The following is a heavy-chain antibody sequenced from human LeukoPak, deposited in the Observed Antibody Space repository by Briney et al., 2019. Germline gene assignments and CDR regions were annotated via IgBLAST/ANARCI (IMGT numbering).Heavy chain of an antibody. D-gene: IGHD3-16*02. CDR1: GGTFSSYA. J-gene: IGHJ4*02. CDR3: ARIGLRGVIISRPLDY. Sequence: SVKVSCKASGGTFSSYAISWVRQAPGQGLEWMGGIIPIFGTANYAQKFQGRVTITADESTSTAYMELGSLRSEDTAVYYCARIGLRGVIISRPLDYWGQGTLVTVSS. V-gene: IGHV1-69*13. CDR2: IIPIFGTA.